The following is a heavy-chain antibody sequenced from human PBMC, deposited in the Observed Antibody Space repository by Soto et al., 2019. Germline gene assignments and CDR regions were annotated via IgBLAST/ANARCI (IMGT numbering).Heavy chain of an antibody. CDR2: IYYSGST. J-gene: IGHJ6*02. D-gene: IGHD3-22*01. Sequence: SETLSLTCTVSGGSISSGAYYWSWIRQPPGKGLEWIGYIYYSGSTYYNPSLKSRVTISVDTSKNQFSLKLSSVTAADTAVYYCARRNSSGYKIIYYYYGMDVWGQGTTVTVSS. V-gene: IGHV4-30-4*02. CDR3: ARRNSSGYKIIYYYYGMDV. CDR1: GGSISSGAYY.